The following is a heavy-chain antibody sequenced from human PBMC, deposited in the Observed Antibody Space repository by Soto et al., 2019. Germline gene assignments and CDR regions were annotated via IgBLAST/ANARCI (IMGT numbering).Heavy chain of an antibody. Sequence: ASVKVSCKASGGTFSSYAISCVRQAPGQGLEWMGWISAYNGNINYAQKLQGRVIMTTDTSTSTAYMELRSLRSDDTAVYYCARDWASGAVSYFFEYWGQGTPVTVSS. CDR3: ARDWASGAVSYFFEY. D-gene: IGHD2-8*01. J-gene: IGHJ4*02. CDR2: ISAYNGNI. V-gene: IGHV1-18*01. CDR1: GGTFSSYA.